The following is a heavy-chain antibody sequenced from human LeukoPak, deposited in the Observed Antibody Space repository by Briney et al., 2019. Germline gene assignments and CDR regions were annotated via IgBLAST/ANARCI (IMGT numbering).Heavy chain of an antibody. Sequence: GGSLRLSCAASGFTFSSFGMYWVRQAPGKGLEWVAVISYDGNKKYYADSVKGRFTISRDNSKHTLYLQMDSLRPEDTAVYYCAKDGSMTIFGVVTTSSGMDVWGQGTTVTVSS. V-gene: IGHV3-30*18. CDR1: GFTFSSFG. J-gene: IGHJ6*02. D-gene: IGHD3-3*01. CDR3: AKDGSMTIFGVVTTSSGMDV. CDR2: ISYDGNKK.